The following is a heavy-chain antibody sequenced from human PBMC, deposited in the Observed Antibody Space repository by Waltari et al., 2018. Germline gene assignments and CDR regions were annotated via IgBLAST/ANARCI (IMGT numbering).Heavy chain of an antibody. D-gene: IGHD6-6*01. Sequence: QVQLVQSGAEVKKPGASVKVSCKASGYTFTGYYMHWVRQASGQGLEWMGRINPNSGGTNYAQKFQGSVTMTRDTSISTAYMELSRLRSDDTAVYYCARSSYSSSKPFDYWGQGTLVTVSS. J-gene: IGHJ4*02. CDR3: ARSSYSSSKPFDY. V-gene: IGHV1-2*06. CDR2: INPNSGGT. CDR1: GYTFTGYY.